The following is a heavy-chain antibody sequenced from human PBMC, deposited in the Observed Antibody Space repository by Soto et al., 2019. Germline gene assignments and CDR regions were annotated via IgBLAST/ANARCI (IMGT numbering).Heavy chain of an antibody. V-gene: IGHV3-30*18. CDR3: AKDRAYSSSWPSGPFNH. CDR2: ISYDGSNN. CDR1: GFTFSSYG. D-gene: IGHD6-13*01. Sequence: QVQLVESGGGVVQPGRSLRLSCAASGFTFSSYGLHWVRQAPGKGLEWVAVISYDGSNNYYADSVKGRFTISRDNSKNTLYLQMNSLKAEDTAVYYRAKDRAYSSSWPSGPFNHWGQGTLISVSS. J-gene: IGHJ4*02.